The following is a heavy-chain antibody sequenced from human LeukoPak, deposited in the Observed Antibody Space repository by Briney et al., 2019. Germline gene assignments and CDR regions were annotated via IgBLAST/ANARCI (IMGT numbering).Heavy chain of an antibody. D-gene: IGHD2-15*01. Sequence: SGGSLRLSCAASGFSISDYAMHWVRQAPGKGLEWVAFTRYDGSYEYYAQSVRGRFTISRDNSKNTLGLQMNSLRAEDTAVYYCAQEIKDRYCSGAQNCLFDSWGHGTLVTVSS. CDR1: GFSISDYA. CDR3: AQEIKDRYCSGAQNCLFDS. J-gene: IGHJ4*01. CDR2: TRYDGSYE. V-gene: IGHV3-30*02.